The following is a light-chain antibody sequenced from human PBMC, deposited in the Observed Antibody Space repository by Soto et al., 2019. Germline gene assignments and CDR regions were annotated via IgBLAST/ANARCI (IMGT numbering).Light chain of an antibody. CDR1: QSVRKD. CDR2: DAT. J-gene: IGKJ1*01. CDR3: QQYDTYWT. Sequence: EVVLTQSPATLSLSPGERVTLSCRATQSVRKDVGWYQQKPGQPPRLLNDDATNRAADIPARISGSGSGTEFTLTSSILQPDDFATYYCQQYDTYWTCGQGTKVDI. V-gene: IGKV3-11*01.